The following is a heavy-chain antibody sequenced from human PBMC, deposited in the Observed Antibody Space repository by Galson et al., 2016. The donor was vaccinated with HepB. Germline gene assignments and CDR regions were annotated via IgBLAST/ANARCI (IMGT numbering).Heavy chain of an antibody. CDR1: GYTFTRYY. D-gene: IGHD3-22*01. V-gene: IGHV1-46*01. Sequence: SVKVSCKASGYTFTRYYIHWVRQAPGQGLEWMGVINPSGGSTKDAQKFQGRVTMTRDTSTSTVYMELSSLRSEDTAVYFCARGGYYDSSGSLRYWGQGTLVTVPS. CDR2: INPSGGST. CDR3: ARGGYYDSSGSLRY. J-gene: IGHJ4*02.